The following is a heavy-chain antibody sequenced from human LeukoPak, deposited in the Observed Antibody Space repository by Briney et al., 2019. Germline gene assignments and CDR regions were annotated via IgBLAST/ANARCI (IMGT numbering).Heavy chain of an antibody. Sequence: GGSLRLSCAASEFTVSGNYMSWVRQAPGKGLEWVSVIYSGGSTYYADSVRGRFTLSRDNSKSTLYLQMNSLRAEDTAVYYCARVVLYYDFWSAYFHDWGQGTLVTVSS. CDR2: IYSGGST. V-gene: IGHV3-66*01. D-gene: IGHD3-3*01. J-gene: IGHJ4*02. CDR3: ARVVLYYDFWSAYFHD. CDR1: EFTVSGNY.